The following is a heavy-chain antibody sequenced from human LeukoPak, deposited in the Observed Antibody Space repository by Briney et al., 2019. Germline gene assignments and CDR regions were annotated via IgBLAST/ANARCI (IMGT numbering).Heavy chain of an antibody. V-gene: IGHV3-30*02. D-gene: IGHD3-10*01. CDR2: IRYDGSDK. CDR1: GFSFSTSA. CDR3: ARASSPLLWFGELLPDY. Sequence: GGSLRLSCAASGFSFSTSAMPWVRRAPGKGLEWVAFIRYDGSDKYYADSVKGRFTISRDTSKNTLYLQMNGLRAEDTAVYYCARASSPLLWFGELLPDYWGQGTLVTVSS. J-gene: IGHJ4*02.